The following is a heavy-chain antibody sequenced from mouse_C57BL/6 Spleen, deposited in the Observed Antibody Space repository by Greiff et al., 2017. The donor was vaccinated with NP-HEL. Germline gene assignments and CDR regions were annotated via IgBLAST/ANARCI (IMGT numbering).Heavy chain of an antibody. D-gene: IGHD1-1*01. CDR1: GYSITSGYY. CDR2: ISYDGSN. J-gene: IGHJ1*03. V-gene: IGHV3-6*01. Sequence: ESGPGLVKPSQSLSLTCSVTGYSITSGYYWNWIRQFPGNKLEWMGYISYDGSNNYNPSLKNRISITRDTSKNQFFLKLNSVTTEDTATYYCARGYGSSSYWYFDVWGTGTTVTVSS. CDR3: ARGYGSSSYWYFDV.